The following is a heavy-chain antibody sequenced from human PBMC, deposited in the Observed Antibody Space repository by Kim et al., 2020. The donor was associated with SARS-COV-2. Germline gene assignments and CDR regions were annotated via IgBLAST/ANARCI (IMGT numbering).Heavy chain of an antibody. V-gene: IGHV3-11*03. CDR2: ISSSGTVT. CDR3: ATTLSDYYEGSDYYWFDS. D-gene: IGHD3-9*01. J-gene: IGHJ5*01. CDR1: GFTFNDYY. Sequence: GGSLRLSCAASGFTFNDYYMAWIRRAPGRGLEWVAYISSSGTVTNYAASVQGRFTISRDNAKNSLDLQLNSLRGEDAALYYCATTLSDYYEGSDYYWFDSWGQGTLVSVSS.